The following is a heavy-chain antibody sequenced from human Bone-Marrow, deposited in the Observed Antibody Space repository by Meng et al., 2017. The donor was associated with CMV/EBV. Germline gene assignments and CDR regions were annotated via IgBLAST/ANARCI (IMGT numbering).Heavy chain of an antibody. J-gene: IGHJ4*02. V-gene: IGHV3-21*01. CDR3: ARLATIEGFDY. Sequence: LYCAASGFNFSSYSMNWVRQAPGKGLEWVSSISRSSSYIYYADSVKGRFTISRDNAKNSLYLQMNSLRAEDTAVYYCARLATIEGFDYWGQGTLVTVSS. CDR2: ISRSSSYI. CDR1: GFNFSSYS. D-gene: IGHD5-24*01.